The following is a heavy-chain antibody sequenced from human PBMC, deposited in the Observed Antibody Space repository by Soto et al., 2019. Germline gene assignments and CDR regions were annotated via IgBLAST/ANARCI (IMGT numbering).Heavy chain of an antibody. CDR2: IYPDTGGT. CDR3: VRAQSRQLLLAWFDA. V-gene: IGHV1-2*02. CDR1: GYTFIAHF. J-gene: IGHJ5*02. D-gene: IGHD2-2*01. Sequence: ASLKVSCKASGYTFIAHFIHWVRQAPGQGLEWMGWIYPDTGGTNYAQKFRDRVTMTRDTSVSTAYMEVNGLKSDDTAVYYCVRAQSRQLLLAWFDAWGQGTLVTVSS.